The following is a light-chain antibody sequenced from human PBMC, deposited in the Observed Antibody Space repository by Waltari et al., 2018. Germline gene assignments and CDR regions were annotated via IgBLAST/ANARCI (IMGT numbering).Light chain of an antibody. CDR2: EVS. J-gene: IGLJ3*02. V-gene: IGLV2-8*01. CDR3: SSYAGSNNLM. CDR1: SSDVGGYNY. Sequence: QSALTQPPSASGSPGQSVTISCTGTSSDVGGYNYVSWYQQHPGKAPKLMIYEVSKRPSGVPSRFSGSKSGNTASLTFSGLQAEDEADCYCSSYAGSNNLMFGAGTKLTVL.